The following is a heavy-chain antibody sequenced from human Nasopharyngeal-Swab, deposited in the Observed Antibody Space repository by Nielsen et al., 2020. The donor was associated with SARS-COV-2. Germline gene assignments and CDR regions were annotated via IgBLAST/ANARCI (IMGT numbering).Heavy chain of an antibody. CDR3: ARVSPVANFDY. D-gene: IGHD4-23*01. Sequence: GESLKISCAASGFTVSSNYMSWVRQAPGKGLEWVSVIYSGGSTYYADSVKGRFTIPRDNSKNTLYLQMNSLRAEDTAVYYCARVSPVANFDYWGQGTLVTVSS. V-gene: IGHV3-66*01. J-gene: IGHJ4*02. CDR2: IYSGGST. CDR1: GFTVSSNY.